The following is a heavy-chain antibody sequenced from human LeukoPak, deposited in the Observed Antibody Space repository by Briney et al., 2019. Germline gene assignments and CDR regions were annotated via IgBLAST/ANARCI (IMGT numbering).Heavy chain of an antibody. V-gene: IGHV3-21*01. J-gene: IGHJ5*02. CDR2: ISSSSSYI. CDR1: GFTFSSYS. CDR3: ARVIDCSSTSCYFGYNWFDP. D-gene: IGHD2-2*01. Sequence: GGSLRLSCAASGFTFSSYSMNWVRQAPGKGLEWVSSISSSSSYIYYADSVKGRFTISRDNAKNSLYLQMNSLRAEDTAVYYCARVIDCSSTSCYFGYNWFDPWGQGTLVTVSS.